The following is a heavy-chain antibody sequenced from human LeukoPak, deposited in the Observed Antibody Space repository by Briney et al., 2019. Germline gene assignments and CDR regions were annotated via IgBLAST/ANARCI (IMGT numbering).Heavy chain of an antibody. CDR3: ARSYGSGSCYMNWFDP. D-gene: IGHD3-10*01. Sequence: ASVKVSCKASGYAFTSYYMHWVRQAPGQGLEWMGIINPSGGSTSYAQKFQGRVTMTRDTSTSTVYMELSSLRSEDTAVYYCARSYGSGSCYMNWFDPWGQGTLVTVSS. J-gene: IGHJ5*02. CDR2: INPSGGST. V-gene: IGHV1-46*01. CDR1: GYAFTSYY.